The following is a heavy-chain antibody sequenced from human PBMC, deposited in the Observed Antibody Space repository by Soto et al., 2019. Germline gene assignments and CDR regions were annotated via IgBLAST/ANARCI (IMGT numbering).Heavy chain of an antibody. J-gene: IGHJ6*02. Sequence: SLRLSCTASGFTFGDHAMSWVRQAPGKGLEWVSFIRSKAFGGTTEYAASVKGRFSISRDDSKSIAYLQMNSLETEDTAVYYCTRVKWGSGWYANYYYYGMDVWGQGTTVTVSS. CDR2: IRSKAFGGTT. CDR1: GFTFGDHA. CDR3: TRVKWGSGWYANYYYYGMDV. V-gene: IGHV3-49*04. D-gene: IGHD6-19*01.